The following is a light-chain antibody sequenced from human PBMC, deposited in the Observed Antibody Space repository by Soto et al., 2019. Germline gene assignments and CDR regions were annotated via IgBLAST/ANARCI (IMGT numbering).Light chain of an antibody. Sequence: QSALTQPPSVSGAPGQRVTISCTGSSSNIGAGYDVHWYQQLPGTAPKLLIYGNSNRPSGVPDRFPGSKSGTSASLAITGLQAEDEADYYCQSYDSSLSGYYVFGTGTKLTVL. CDR2: GNS. CDR3: QSYDSSLSGYYV. V-gene: IGLV1-40*01. CDR1: SSNIGAGYD. J-gene: IGLJ1*01.